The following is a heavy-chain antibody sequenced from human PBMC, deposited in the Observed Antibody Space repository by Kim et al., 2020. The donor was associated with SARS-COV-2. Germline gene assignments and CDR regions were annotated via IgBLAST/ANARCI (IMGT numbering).Heavy chain of an antibody. CDR1: GGSFSGYY. J-gene: IGHJ5*02. CDR2: INHSGST. Sequence: SETLSLTCAVYGGSFSGYYWSWIRQPPGKGLEWIGEINHSGSTNYNPSLKSRVTISVDTSKNQFSLKLSSVTAADTAVYYCARGEWLFPYNWFDPWGQGTLVTVSS. D-gene: IGHD6-19*01. CDR3: ARGEWLFPYNWFDP. V-gene: IGHV4-34*01.